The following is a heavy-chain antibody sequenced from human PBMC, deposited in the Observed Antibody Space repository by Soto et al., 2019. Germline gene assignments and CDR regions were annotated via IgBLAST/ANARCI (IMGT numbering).Heavy chain of an antibody. CDR2: IYYSGST. Sequence: QVQLQESGPGLVKPSETLSLTCTVSGGSISSYYWSWIRQPPGKGLEWIGYIYYSGSTNYNPSLRXRXTXXVDTSKIQFSLKLSSVTAADTAVYYCARYNWYFDLWGRGTLVTVSS. CDR3: ARYNWYFDL. V-gene: IGHV4-59*08. J-gene: IGHJ2*01. CDR1: GGSISSYY.